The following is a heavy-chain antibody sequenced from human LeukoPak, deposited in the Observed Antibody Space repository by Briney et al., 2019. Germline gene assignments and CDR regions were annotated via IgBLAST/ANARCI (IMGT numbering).Heavy chain of an antibody. V-gene: IGHV3-23*01. CDR2: ISTSGGST. CDR1: GFSLRNKA. J-gene: IGHJ2*01. D-gene: IGHD3-10*01. CDR3: AKDAGAPGTSDWYFAL. Sequence: GGSLRLSCAASGFSLRNKAMTWVRQAPAKGLEWVAAISTSGGSTSYADSVKGRFTISRDVSKSTLSLQMHSLRVEDTATYYCAKDAGAPGTSDWYFALWGRGTLVTVSS.